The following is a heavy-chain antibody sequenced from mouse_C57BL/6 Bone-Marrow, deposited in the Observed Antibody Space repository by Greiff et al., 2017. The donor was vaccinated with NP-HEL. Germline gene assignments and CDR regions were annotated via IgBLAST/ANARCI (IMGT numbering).Heavy chain of an antibody. CDR1: GYTFTSYT. J-gene: IGHJ2*01. Sequence: VQVVESGAELARPGASVKMSCKASGYTFTSYTMHWVKQRPGQGLEWIGYINPSSGYTKYNQKFKDKATLTADKSSSTAYMQLSSLTSEDSAVYYCARYGNYFDYWGQGTTLTVSS. CDR2: INPSSGYT. D-gene: IGHD2-1*01. V-gene: IGHV1-4*01. CDR3: ARYGNYFDY.